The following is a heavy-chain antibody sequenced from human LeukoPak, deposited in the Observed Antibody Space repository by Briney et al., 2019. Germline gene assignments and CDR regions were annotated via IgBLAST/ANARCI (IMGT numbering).Heavy chain of an antibody. CDR2: ISAYNGNT. J-gene: IGHJ6*03. CDR1: GYTFTSYG. V-gene: IGHV1-18*01. D-gene: IGHD2-2*01. CDR3: ARDSDCSSTSCYEDYYYYYMDV. Sequence: GASVKVSCKASGYTFTSYGISWVRQAPGQGLEWMGWISAYNGNTNYAQKLQGRVTMTTDTSTSTAYMELRSLRSDDTAVYYCARDSDCSSTSCYEDYYYYYMDVWGKGTTVTVSS.